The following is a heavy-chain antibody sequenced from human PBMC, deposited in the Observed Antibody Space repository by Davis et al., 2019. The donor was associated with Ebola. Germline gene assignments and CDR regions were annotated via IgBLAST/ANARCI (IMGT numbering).Heavy chain of an antibody. D-gene: IGHD1-26*01. CDR2: INPSGGST. V-gene: IGHV1-46*01. CDR1: GYTFTSYY. CDR3: ARWRKWELLSTDY. Sequence: ASVKVSCKASGYTFTSYYMHWVRQAPGQGLEWMGIINPSGGSTSYAQKLQSRVTMTTDTSTSTAYMELRSLRSDDTAVYYCARWRKWELLSTDYWGQGTLVTVSS. J-gene: IGHJ4*02.